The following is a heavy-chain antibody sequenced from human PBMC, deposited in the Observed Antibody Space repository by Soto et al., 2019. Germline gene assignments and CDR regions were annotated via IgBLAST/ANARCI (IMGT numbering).Heavy chain of an antibody. V-gene: IGHV2-5*02. CDR3: ARARDGWGGDFYAY. Sequence: SGPTLVNPTQTLTLTCTFSGFSLNTYGVGVGWIRQPPGKALEWLALIYWDDDKRYSPSLKSRLTITKDTSKNQVVLTMTNMDPVDTVTYYCARARDGWGGDFYAYCAQGTLVPVSS. D-gene: IGHD3-10*01. CDR2: IYWDDDK. J-gene: IGHJ4*01. CDR1: GFSLNTYGVG.